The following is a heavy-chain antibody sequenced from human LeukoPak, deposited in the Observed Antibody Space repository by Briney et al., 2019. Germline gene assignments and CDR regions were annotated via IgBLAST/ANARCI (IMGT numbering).Heavy chain of an antibody. D-gene: IGHD1-26*01. V-gene: IGHV4-39*07. CDR1: GGSISSSSYY. J-gene: IGHJ4*02. Sequence: PSETLSLTCTVSGGSISSSSYYWGWIRQPPGKGLEWIGSIYYSGSTYYNPSLKSRVTISVDTSKNQFSLKLSSVTAADTAVYYCAREGDGATDYWGQGTLVTVSS. CDR2: IYYSGST. CDR3: AREGDGATDY.